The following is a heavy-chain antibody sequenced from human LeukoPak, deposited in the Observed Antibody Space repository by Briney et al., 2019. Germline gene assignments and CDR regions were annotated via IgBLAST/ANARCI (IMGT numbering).Heavy chain of an antibody. J-gene: IGHJ4*02. D-gene: IGHD2-2*01. CDR1: GYSFTSYW. CDR2: IYPGDSDT. V-gene: IGHV5-51*01. Sequence: GESLQISCQGSGYSFTSYWIGWVRQLPGKGLEWMGIIYPGDSDTRYSPSFQGQVTISADKSISTAYLQRSSLKASDTAMYYCARTGYGQLPTYYFDYWGQGTLVTVSS. CDR3: ARTGYGQLPTYYFDY.